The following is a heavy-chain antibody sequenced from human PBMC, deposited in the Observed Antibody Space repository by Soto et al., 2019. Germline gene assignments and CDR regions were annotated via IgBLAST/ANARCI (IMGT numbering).Heavy chain of an antibody. CDR3: ARGVATIGP. CDR2: IYYSGST. D-gene: IGHD5-12*01. V-gene: IGHV4-59*01. CDR1: GDSISSYY. Sequence: SETLSLTCSVSGDSISSYYWSWIRQPPGKGLEWIGYIYYSGSTSYNPSFKSRVTISVDTPKNQFSLKLTSVTAADTAVYYCARGVATIGPWGQGTLVTVSS. J-gene: IGHJ5*02.